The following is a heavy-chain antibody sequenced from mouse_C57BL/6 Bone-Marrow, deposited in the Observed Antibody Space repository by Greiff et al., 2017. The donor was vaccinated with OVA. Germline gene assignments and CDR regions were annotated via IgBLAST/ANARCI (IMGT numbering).Heavy chain of an antibody. J-gene: IGHJ3*01. D-gene: IGHD1-1*01. CDR2: INPSNGGT. V-gene: IGHV1-53*01. CDR3: ASPVPYSYGSSGTFAY. Sequence: QVQLQQPGTELVKPGASVKLSCKASGYTFTSYWMHWVKQRPGQGLEWIGNINPSNGGTNYNEKFKSKAPLTATKSSSTAYRQLSSLTSDDYAVYYCASPVPYSYGSSGTFAYWGQGTLVTVSA. CDR1: GYTFTSYW.